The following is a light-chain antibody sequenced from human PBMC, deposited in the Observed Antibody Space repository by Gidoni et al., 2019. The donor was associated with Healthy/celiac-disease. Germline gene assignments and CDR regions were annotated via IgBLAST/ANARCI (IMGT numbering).Light chain of an antibody. CDR1: QSVSSSY. J-gene: IGKJ5*01. Sequence: EIVLTQSPGTLSLSPGERATLSCRASQSVSSSYLACYQQKPGQAPRLLIYGASRRATGIPDRFSGSGSGTDFTLTISRLEPEDFAVYYCQQYGSSPSITFGQGTRLEIK. V-gene: IGKV3-20*01. CDR2: GAS. CDR3: QQYGSSPSIT.